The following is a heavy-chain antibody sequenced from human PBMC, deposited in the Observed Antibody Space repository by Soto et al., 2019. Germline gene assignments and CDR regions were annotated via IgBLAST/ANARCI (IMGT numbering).Heavy chain of an antibody. Sequence: QVQLVQSGAEVRKPGSSVKVSCKASGGTFSTYAVIWVRQAPGQGLEWMGGIIPISGTTYYAQRFQGTVTLTADEPTSTTYMELSSVKPYDTAVYYCARGYCSGGNCYSGMDVWGQGTTVTVSS. V-gene: IGHV1-69*01. CDR2: IIPISGTT. D-gene: IGHD2-15*01. CDR1: GGTFSTYA. CDR3: ARGYCSGGNCYSGMDV. J-gene: IGHJ6*02.